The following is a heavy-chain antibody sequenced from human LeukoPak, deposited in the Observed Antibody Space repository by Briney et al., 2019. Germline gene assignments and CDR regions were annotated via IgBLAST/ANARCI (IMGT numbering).Heavy chain of an antibody. CDR2: IIPIFGTA. J-gene: IGHJ4*02. CDR1: GGTFSSYA. D-gene: IGHD4-17*01. CDR3: ARGPGGGPKTTVITYGTNDY. V-gene: IGHV1-69*05. Sequence: SVKVSCKASGGTFSSYAISWVRQAPGQGLEWMGGIIPIFGTANYAQKFQGRVTITTDESTSTAYMELSSLRSEDTAVYYCARGPGGGPKTTVITYGTNDYWGQGTLVTVSS.